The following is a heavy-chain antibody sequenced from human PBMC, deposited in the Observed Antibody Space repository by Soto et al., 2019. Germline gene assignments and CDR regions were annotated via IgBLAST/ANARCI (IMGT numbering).Heavy chain of an antibody. D-gene: IGHD3-10*01. Sequence: PGGSLRLSCAVSGFTFSDHYMDWVRQAPGKGLEWVGRSRNKANSYTTEYAASVKGRFTISRDDSKNSLYLQMNSLKTEDSALYYCARNSDGSGSYNYYMDVWGKGTTVTVSS. J-gene: IGHJ6*03. CDR3: ARNSDGSGSYNYYMDV. V-gene: IGHV3-72*01. CDR2: SRNKANSYTT. CDR1: GFTFSDHY.